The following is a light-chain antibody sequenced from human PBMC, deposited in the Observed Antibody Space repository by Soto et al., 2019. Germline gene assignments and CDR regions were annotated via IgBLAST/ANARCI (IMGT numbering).Light chain of an antibody. V-gene: IGLV1-40*01. CDR3: QSYDNSLSGWV. Sequence: QSVLTQPPSVSVAPGQRVTISCTGISSNIGAGYDVHWYQQLPGTAPKLLIYGNNNRPSGVPDRFSGSKSGTSASLAITGLQADDEADYYCQSYDNSLSGWVFGGGTKLTVL. CDR2: GNN. CDR1: SSNIGAGYD. J-gene: IGLJ3*02.